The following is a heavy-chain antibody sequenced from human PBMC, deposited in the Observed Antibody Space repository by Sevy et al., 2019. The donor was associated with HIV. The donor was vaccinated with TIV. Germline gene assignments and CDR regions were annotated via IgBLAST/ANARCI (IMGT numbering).Heavy chain of an antibody. J-gene: IGHJ5*02. V-gene: IGHV4-4*02. D-gene: IGHD2-15*01. CDR3: AREGHCSGGSCYSRWFDP. Sequence: SETLSLTCAVSGGSISSSNWWSWVRQPPGKGLEWIGEIYHSGSTNYNASLKSRVTISVDKSKNQFSLKLSSVTAADTAVYYCAREGHCSGGSCYSRWFDPWGQGTLVTVSS. CDR1: GGSISSSNW. CDR2: IYHSGST.